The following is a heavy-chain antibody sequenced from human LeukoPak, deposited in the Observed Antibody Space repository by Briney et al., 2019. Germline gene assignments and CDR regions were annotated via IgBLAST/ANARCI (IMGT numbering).Heavy chain of an antibody. CDR2: IIPIFGTA. Sequence: SVKVSCKASGGTFSSFAISWVRQAPGQGLEWMGGIIPIFGTANYAQKFQGRVTITTDESTSTAYMELSSLRSEDTAVYYCARDNYAGANWFDPWGQGTLVTVSS. V-gene: IGHV1-69*05. D-gene: IGHD1-7*01. CDR3: ARDNYAGANWFDP. J-gene: IGHJ5*02. CDR1: GGTFSSFA.